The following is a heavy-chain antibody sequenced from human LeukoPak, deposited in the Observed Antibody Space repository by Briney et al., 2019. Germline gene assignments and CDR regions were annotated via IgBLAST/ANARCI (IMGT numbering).Heavy chain of an antibody. CDR2: INHSGST. V-gene: IGHV4-34*01. CDR3: ARSTGNWNDEGLDY. Sequence: PSETLSLTCAVYGGSSSGYYWSWIRQPPGKGLEWIGEINHSGSTNYNPSLKSRVTISVDTSKNQFSLKLSSVTAADTAVYYCARSTGNWNDEGLDYWGQGTLVTVSS. J-gene: IGHJ4*02. D-gene: IGHD1-1*01. CDR1: GGSSSGYY.